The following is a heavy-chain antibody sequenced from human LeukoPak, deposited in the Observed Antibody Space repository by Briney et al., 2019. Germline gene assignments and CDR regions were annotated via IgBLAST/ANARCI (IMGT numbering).Heavy chain of an antibody. CDR2: IRYDGSNK. CDR1: GFTFSSYG. Sequence: GGSLRLSCAASGFTFSSYGMHGVRQAPGKGLEGVAFIRYDGSNKYYADSVKGRFTISRDNSKNTLYLQMNSLRAEDTAVYYCAKVEAQPPKAFDIWGQGTMVTVSS. CDR3: AKVEAQPPKAFDI. D-gene: IGHD1-1*01. V-gene: IGHV3-30*02. J-gene: IGHJ3*02.